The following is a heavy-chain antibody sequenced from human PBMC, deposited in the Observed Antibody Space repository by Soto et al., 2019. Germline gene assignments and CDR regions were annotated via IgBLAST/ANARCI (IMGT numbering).Heavy chain of an antibody. CDR1: GFTFSNHW. Sequence: EVQLVESGGGLVQPGGSLRLSCAASGFTFSNHWMNWVRQAPGKGLEWVANIKPDGSEEYYVDSVKGRFTISRDNAKNALFLQMDSLRVEDTAVYYCAGERRAEIQLWHPIGDYYYGMDVWGQGTTVTVSS. CDR3: AGERRAEIQLWHPIGDYYYGMDV. V-gene: IGHV3-7*01. J-gene: IGHJ6*02. CDR2: IKPDGSEE. D-gene: IGHD5-18*01.